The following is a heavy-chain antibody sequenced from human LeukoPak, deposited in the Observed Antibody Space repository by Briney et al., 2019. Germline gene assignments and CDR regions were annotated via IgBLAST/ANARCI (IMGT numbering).Heavy chain of an antibody. CDR2: INHSGST. V-gene: IGHV4-34*01. D-gene: IGHD6-13*01. J-gene: IGHJ5*02. CDR3: ARGLRSRQYSSSWYFPHGWFDP. Sequence: SETLSLTCAAYGGSFSGYYWSWIRQPPGKGLEWIGEINHSGSTNYNPSLKSRVTISVDTSKNQFSLKLSSVTAADTAVYYCARGLRSRQYSSSWYFPHGWFDPWGQGTLVTVSS. CDR1: GGSFSGYY.